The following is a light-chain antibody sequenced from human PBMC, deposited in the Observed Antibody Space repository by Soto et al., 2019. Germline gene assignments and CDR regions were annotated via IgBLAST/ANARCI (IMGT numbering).Light chain of an antibody. CDR3: QQYDNWPLT. CDR2: GAS. J-gene: IGKJ4*01. Sequence: EIVLTHSPATLSLSPCERATLSFRASQSVSSYLAWYQQKPGQAPRLLIYGASTRATGIPARFSGSGSGTEFTLTISSLQSEDFAVYYCQQYDNWPLTFGGGTKVDIK. V-gene: IGKV3-15*01. CDR1: QSVSSY.